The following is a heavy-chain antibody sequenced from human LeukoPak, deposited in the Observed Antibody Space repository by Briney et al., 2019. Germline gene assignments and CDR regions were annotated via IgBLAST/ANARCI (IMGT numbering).Heavy chain of an antibody. J-gene: IGHJ4*02. CDR1: GGSISSSSYY. CDR3: ASQGWYSNYYFDN. D-gene: IGHD4-11*01. CDR2: IYYSGST. Sequence: SETLSLTCTVSGGSISSSSYYWGWIRQPPGKGLDWIGSIYYSGSTYYNSSLKSRVTISVDTSRNQFSLKLNSVTAADTAVYYCASQGWYSNYYFDNWGQGTLVTVSS. V-gene: IGHV4-39*01.